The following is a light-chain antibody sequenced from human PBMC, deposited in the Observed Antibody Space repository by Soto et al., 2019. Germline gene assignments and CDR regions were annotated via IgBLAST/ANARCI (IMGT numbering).Light chain of an antibody. CDR3: QQFEDFPRAII. J-gene: IGKJ5*01. V-gene: IGKV1-33*01. CDR2: DAS. CDR1: QSISSY. Sequence: DIQMTQSPSSLSASVGDRVTITCRASQSISSYLNWYQQKPGKAPKLLIYDASNLETGVPSRFSGSGSGTDFTLTISSLQPEDIATYYCQQFEDFPRAIIFGQGTRLEIK.